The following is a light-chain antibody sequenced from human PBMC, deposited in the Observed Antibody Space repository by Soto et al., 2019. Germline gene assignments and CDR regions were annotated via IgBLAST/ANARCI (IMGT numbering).Light chain of an antibody. V-gene: IGKV1-39*01. J-gene: IGKJ5*01. CDR1: RTISRF. CDR2: GGS. Sequence: DIQMTQSPSSLSASVGDRVTISCRASRTISRFLNWYQHKTGRAPRLLIYGGSSLQSGVPSRFSGSGSGTDFTLTITSLQPEDFATYYCQKSHSNPITFGQGTRLEIK. CDR3: QKSHSNPIT.